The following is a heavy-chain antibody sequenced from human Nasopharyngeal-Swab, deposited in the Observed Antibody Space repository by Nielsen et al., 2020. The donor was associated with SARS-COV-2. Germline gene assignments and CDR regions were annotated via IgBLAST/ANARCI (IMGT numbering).Heavy chain of an antibody. CDR1: GYTFTSYG. J-gene: IGHJ4*02. V-gene: IGHV1-18*04. Sequence: ASVKVSCKASGYTFTSYGISWVRQAPGQGLEWMGWISAYNGNTNYAQKLQGRVTMTTDTSTSTAYMELRSLRSDDTAVYYCARDCPYCSGGSCYCGGIEFDYWGQGTLVTVSS. D-gene: IGHD2-15*01. CDR3: ARDCPYCSGGSCYCGGIEFDY. CDR2: ISAYNGNT.